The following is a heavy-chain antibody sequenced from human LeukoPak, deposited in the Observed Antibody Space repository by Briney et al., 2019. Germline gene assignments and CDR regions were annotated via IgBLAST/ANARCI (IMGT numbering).Heavy chain of an antibody. Sequence: SETLSLTCTVSGGSINSGTYYWTWIRQHPGNGLEWIAYIHYGGSTYYNPSLKSRVTISVDTSKNQFSLKLSSVTAADTAVYYCAREYCDTISCLLHYWGQGTLVTVSS. V-gene: IGHV4-31*03. D-gene: IGHD2-2*01. CDR3: AREYCDTISCLLHY. CDR1: GGSINSGTYY. CDR2: IHYGGST. J-gene: IGHJ4*02.